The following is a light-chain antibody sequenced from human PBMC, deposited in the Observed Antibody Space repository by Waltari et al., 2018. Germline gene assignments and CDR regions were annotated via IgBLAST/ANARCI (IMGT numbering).Light chain of an antibody. CDR2: GAS. Sequence: EMVMTQFQASLSVSRGPVTTVSCRASQSVSSNLAWYQQKPGQAPRLLIYGASTRATGIPSSFSVSASATEFTLTIGSLQSEADAVDNCQQHDNLPHTFGQSTKLE. J-gene: IGKJ2*01. CDR3: QQHDNLPHT. V-gene: IGKV3-15*01. CDR1: QSVSSN.